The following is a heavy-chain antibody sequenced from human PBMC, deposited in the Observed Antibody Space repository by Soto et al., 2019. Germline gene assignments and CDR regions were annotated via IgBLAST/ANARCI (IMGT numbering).Heavy chain of an antibody. CDR3: TNWRVSFNFDY. J-gene: IGHJ4*02. CDR1: GFSFSNYG. Sequence: QVQLAESGGGVVQPGGSLTLSCAASGFSFSNYGMHWVRQAPGKGLEWVAAIFRDGNTKQYADSVKGRFSVSRDNSQNTLYLQMNSLRTEDTAVYYCTNWRVSFNFDYWGQGALVTVSS. CDR2: IFRDGNTK. V-gene: IGHV3-33*06.